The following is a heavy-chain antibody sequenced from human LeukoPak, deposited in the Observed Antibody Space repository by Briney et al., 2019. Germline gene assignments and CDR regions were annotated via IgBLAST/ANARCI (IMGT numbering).Heavy chain of an antibody. Sequence: PGGSLRLSCAASGFTFSSYSMNWVRQAPGKGLKWVSAISCSSSYIYYADSVKGRFTISRDNAKNSLYLQMNSLRAEDTAVYYCARAKAPSITIIKGLWFDPWGQGTLVTVSS. CDR3: ARAKAPSITIIKGLWFDP. CDR2: ISCSSSYI. CDR1: GFTFSSYS. J-gene: IGHJ5*02. D-gene: IGHD3-3*01. V-gene: IGHV3-21*01.